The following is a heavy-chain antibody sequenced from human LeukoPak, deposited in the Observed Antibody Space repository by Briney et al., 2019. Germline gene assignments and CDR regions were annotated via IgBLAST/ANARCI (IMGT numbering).Heavy chain of an antibody. V-gene: IGHV3-48*01. Sequence: GGAPRLSCAASRFTLSNHNMGWVRPAPREGVEWISYISGRGEAIFYADSVQGRFTISRDNAKNSIYLQMNGLTAEDTAVYYCARTYGSGSLDYGGQGTLVTVSS. D-gene: IGHD2-15*01. CDR2: ISGRGEAI. CDR1: RFTLSNHN. J-gene: IGHJ4*02. CDR3: ARTYGSGSLDY.